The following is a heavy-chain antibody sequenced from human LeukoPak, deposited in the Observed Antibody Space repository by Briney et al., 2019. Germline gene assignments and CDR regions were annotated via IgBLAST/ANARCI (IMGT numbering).Heavy chain of an antibody. CDR3: AGGSAFYYYGMDV. D-gene: IGHD3-10*01. Sequence: SETLSLTCTVSGGSISSYYWSWIRQPPGKGLEWIGYIYYSGSTNYNPSLKGRVTISVDTSKNQFSLKLSSVTAADTAVYYCAGGSAFYYYGMDVWGKGTTVTVSS. CDR2: IYYSGST. J-gene: IGHJ6*04. V-gene: IGHV4-59*01. CDR1: GGSISSYY.